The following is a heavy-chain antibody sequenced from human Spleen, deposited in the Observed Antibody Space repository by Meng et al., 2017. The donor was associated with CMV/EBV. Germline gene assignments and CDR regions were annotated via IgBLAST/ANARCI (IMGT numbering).Heavy chain of an antibody. J-gene: IGHJ4*02. V-gene: IGHV3-15*01. CDR1: GFTFSNVG. Sequence: CEAAGFTFSNVGMSWVRQAPGKGLEWVGRIKTKIDGETTDFAAPVKGRFSISRDDSKNTRYLQMNSLKAEDTAVYYCATDWSRQLLGSWGQGTLVTVSS. CDR2: IKTKIDGETT. D-gene: IGHD6-13*01. CDR3: ATDWSRQLLGS.